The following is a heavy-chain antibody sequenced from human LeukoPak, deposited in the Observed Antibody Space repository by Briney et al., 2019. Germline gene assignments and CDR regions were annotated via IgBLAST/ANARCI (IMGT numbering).Heavy chain of an antibody. Sequence: GGSLRLSCAASGFILTSYGMHWVRQAPGKGLEGVAGISYDGSKTYFAVSVKGRFTISRDTSKNTLYLQMNSLRIEDTAVYYCARDLAFFGLSPGGQGTLVTVSS. CDR1: GFILTSYG. CDR2: ISYDGSKT. V-gene: IGHV3-33*01. CDR3: ARDLAFFGLSP. D-gene: IGHD3/OR15-3a*01. J-gene: IGHJ4*02.